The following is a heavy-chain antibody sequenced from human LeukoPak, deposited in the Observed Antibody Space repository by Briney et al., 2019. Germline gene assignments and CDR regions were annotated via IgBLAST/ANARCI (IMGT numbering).Heavy chain of an antibody. Sequence: PSQTLSLTCAVSCGSISSGGYSWSWIRQPPGKGLEWIGYTYHSGSTYYNPSLKSRVTISVDRSKNQFSLKLSSVTAADTAVYYCARWRSSGYYYFDYWGQGTLVTVSS. J-gene: IGHJ4*02. D-gene: IGHD3-22*01. CDR1: CGSISSGGYS. CDR3: ARWRSSGYYYFDY. CDR2: TYHSGST. V-gene: IGHV4-30-2*01.